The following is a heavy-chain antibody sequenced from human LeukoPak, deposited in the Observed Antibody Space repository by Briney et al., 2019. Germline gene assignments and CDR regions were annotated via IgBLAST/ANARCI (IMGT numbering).Heavy chain of an antibody. CDR1: GFTFSSYG. V-gene: IGHV3-30*18. D-gene: IGHD6-19*01. CDR3: AKDGGSGWYEIDY. CDR2: ISYDGSNK. J-gene: IGHJ4*02. Sequence: GGPLRLSCAASGFTFSSYGMHWVRQAPGKGLEWVAVISYDGSNKYYADSVKGRFTISRDNSKNTLYLQMNSLRAEDTAVYYCAKDGGSGWYEIDYWGQGTLVTVSS.